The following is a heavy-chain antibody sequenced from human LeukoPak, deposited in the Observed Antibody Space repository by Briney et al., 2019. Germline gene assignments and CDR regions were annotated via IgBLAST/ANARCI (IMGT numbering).Heavy chain of an antibody. CDR3: ARDIVLTY. CDR2: ICYSGST. D-gene: IGHD2-8*01. J-gene: IGHJ4*02. V-gene: IGHV4-59*01. CDR1: GGSISSYY. Sequence: PSETLSLTCTVSGGSISSYYWSWIRQPQGKGLEWIGYICYSGSTNYNPSLKSRVTISVDTSKNQFSLKLSSVTAADTAVYYCARDIVLTYWGQGTLVTVSS.